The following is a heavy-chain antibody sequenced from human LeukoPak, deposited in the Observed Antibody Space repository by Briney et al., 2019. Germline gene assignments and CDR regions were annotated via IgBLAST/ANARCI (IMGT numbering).Heavy chain of an antibody. J-gene: IGHJ4*02. Sequence: GGSLRLSCAASGFTVGSNYMSWVRQAPGKGLEWVSIIYRGGSTNYADSVKGRFTISRDTSKNTLYLQMNSLRAEDTAVYYCARLSANSSAYFFDYWAREPWSPSPQ. V-gene: IGHV3-66*04. D-gene: IGHD3-22*01. CDR2: IYRGGST. CDR1: GFTVGSNY. CDR3: ARLSANSSAYFFDY.